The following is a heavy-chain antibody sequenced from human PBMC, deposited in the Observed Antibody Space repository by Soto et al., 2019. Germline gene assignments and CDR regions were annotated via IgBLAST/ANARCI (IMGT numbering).Heavy chain of an antibody. CDR3: ARALSVNVEVQRDAPDKFLFDS. V-gene: IGHV4-34*01. J-gene: IGHJ4*02. CDR1: GGSFSGHY. Sequence: PSETLSLTCAVYGGSFSGHYWSWIRQPPGKGLEWIGEVNHSGSTNSNPSLKSRVTISADTSKNQFSLKLSSVTAADTALYSCARALSVNVEVQRDAPDKFLFDSWGQGTLVTVSS. D-gene: IGHD1-1*01. CDR2: VNHSGST.